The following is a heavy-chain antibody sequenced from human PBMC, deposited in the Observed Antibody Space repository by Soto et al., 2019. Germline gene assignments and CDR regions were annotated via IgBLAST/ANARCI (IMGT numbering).Heavy chain of an antibody. Sequence: QVQLVQSGAEVKKPGSSVKVSCKASGGTFSSYAISWVRQAPGQGLEWMGGIIPIFGTANYAEKLQGRVKMTAYKATSTAYFELNSLRSAGTAVSYEWRVDEASKHYFDHWGQGNLVTDST. J-gene: IGHJ4*02. V-gene: IGHV1-69*06. CDR3: WRVDEASKHYFDH. CDR1: GGTFSSYA. D-gene: IGHD1-26*01. CDR2: IIPIFGTA.